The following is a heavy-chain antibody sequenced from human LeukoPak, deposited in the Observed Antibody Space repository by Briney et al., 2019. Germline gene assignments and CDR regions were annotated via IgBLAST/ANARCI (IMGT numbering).Heavy chain of an antibody. CDR2: IYYSGST. V-gene: IGHV4-39*01. CDR1: GGSISSSSYY. CDR3: ARASGYYTGMGY. J-gene: IGHJ4*02. D-gene: IGHD3-3*01. Sequence: KTSETLSLTCTVSGGSISSSSYYWGWIRQPPGKGLEWIGSIYYSGSTYYNPSLKSRVTISVDTSKNQFSLKLSSVTAADTAVYYCARASGYYTGMGYWGQGTLVTVSS.